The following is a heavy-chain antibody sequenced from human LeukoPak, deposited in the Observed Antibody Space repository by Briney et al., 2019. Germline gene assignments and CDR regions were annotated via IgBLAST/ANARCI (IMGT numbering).Heavy chain of an antibody. CDR3: AKALYDSTGDGY. Sequence: GGTLRLSCAASGFTFSNFGMAWVRQAPGKGLEWVSAIDASGRNTHYAGSVKGRFSISRDNSKNTLILQMNSLRVEDTAVYYCAKALYDSTGDGYWGQGTLVTISS. J-gene: IGHJ4*02. D-gene: IGHD7-27*01. CDR2: IDASGRNT. V-gene: IGHV3-23*01. CDR1: GFTFSNFG.